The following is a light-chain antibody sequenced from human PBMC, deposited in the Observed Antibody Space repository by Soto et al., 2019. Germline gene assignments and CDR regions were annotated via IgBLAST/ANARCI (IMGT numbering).Light chain of an antibody. Sequence: QSVLTQPPSASGSPGPSVTISCTGTSSDVGGYNYVSWYQQHPGKAPKLLIYEVIKRPSGVPDRLAASRSGNTASRTVSGVQDEAEADYCCSSYAGSYTPYVFRTGTKLTV. J-gene: IGLJ1*01. CDR3: SSYAGSYTPYV. CDR2: EVI. V-gene: IGLV2-8*01. CDR1: SSDVGGYNY.